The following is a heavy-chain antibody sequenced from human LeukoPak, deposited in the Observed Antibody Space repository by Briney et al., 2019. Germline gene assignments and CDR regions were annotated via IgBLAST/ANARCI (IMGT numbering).Heavy chain of an antibody. D-gene: IGHD5-18*01. CDR3: ARARGDTAMDYYFDY. V-gene: IGHV1-69*06. J-gene: IGHJ4*02. Sequence: GASVKVSCKASGGAFSSYDISWVREAPGQGLEWMGGIIPIFGTANYAQKFQGRVTITADKSTSTAYMELSSLRSEDTAVYYCARARGDTAMDYYFDYWGQGTLVTVSS. CDR2: IIPIFGTA. CDR1: GGAFSSYD.